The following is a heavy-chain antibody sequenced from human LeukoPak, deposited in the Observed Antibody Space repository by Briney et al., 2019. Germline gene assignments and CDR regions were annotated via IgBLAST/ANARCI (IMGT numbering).Heavy chain of an antibody. D-gene: IGHD6-25*01. Sequence: ASVKVSCKASGYTFTSYGISWVRQAPGQGLEWMGWISAYNGNTNYAQKLQGRVTMTRDTSTSTVYMELSSLRSEDTAVYYCARDSGYSSALDYWGQGTLVTVSS. V-gene: IGHV1-18*01. J-gene: IGHJ4*02. CDR3: ARDSGYSSALDY. CDR2: ISAYNGNT. CDR1: GYTFTSYG.